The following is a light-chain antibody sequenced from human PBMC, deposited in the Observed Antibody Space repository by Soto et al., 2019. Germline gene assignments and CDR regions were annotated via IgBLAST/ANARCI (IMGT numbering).Light chain of an antibody. CDR2: GAS. CDR3: QQYNNWPRT. CDR1: QSVSSD. V-gene: IGKV3-15*01. Sequence: EIVMTQSQATLSVSPGERATLSCRASQSVSSDLAWYHQKPGQAPRLLIYGASTRATGIPARFSGSGSGTEFTLTINCLQSEDFAVYYCQQYNNWPRTFGQGTKVDIK. J-gene: IGKJ1*01.